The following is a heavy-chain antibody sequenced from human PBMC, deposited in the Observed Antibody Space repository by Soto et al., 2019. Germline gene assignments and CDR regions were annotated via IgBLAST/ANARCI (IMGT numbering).Heavy chain of an antibody. CDR3: ARDLPNYYDSSGYPFGWFDP. CDR2: IIPIFGTA. V-gene: IGHV1-69*13. J-gene: IGHJ5*02. Sequence: SVKVSCKASGGTFSSYAISWVRQAPGQGLEWMGGIIPIFGTANYAQKFQGRVTITADESTSTAYMELSSLRSEDTAVYYCARDLPNYYDSSGYPFGWFDPWGQGTLVTVSS. D-gene: IGHD3-22*01. CDR1: GGTFSSYA.